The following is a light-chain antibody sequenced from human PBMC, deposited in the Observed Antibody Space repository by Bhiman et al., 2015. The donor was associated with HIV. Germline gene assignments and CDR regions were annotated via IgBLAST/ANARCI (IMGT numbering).Light chain of an antibody. Sequence: QPASVSGSPGQSITISCTGTTRDVGGYDYVSWYQQYPGKAPKLMIYDVTKRPSGVPDRFSGSKSGNTASLTISGLQAEDEAEYYCQSYDSSLSVWVFGGGTKLTVL. CDR1: TRDVGGYDY. CDR2: DVT. V-gene: IGLV2-14*01. J-gene: IGLJ3*02. CDR3: QSYDSSLSVWV.